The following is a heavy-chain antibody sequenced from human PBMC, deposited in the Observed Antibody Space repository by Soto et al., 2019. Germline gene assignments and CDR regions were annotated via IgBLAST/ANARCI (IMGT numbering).Heavy chain of an antibody. V-gene: IGHV3-64*01. CDR2: INTNGVNT. D-gene: IGHD6-19*01. Sequence: GGSLRLSCAASGFTFSGYSMFWVRQAPGKGLEYVSAINTNGVNTFYAKSVKGRFTISRDNSKNTMYLQMGSLRAEDMAVYYCAIGRVEDSSGWATYFDYWGQGTLFTVSS. J-gene: IGHJ4*02. CDR3: AIGRVEDSSGWATYFDY. CDR1: GFTFSGYS.